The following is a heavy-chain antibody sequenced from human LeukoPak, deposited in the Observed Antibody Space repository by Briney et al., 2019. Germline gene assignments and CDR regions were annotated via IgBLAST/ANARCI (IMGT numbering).Heavy chain of an antibody. D-gene: IGHD6-13*01. CDR2: INPNSGGT. Sequence: GASVKVSCKASGYTFTGYYIHWVRQAPGQGLEWMGWINPNSGGTNYAQKFQCRVSMTRYTSISTAYMELSRLRYDDTAVYYCARAVLDPAAAEKYYYYYYYMDVWGKGTTVTVSS. J-gene: IGHJ6*03. V-gene: IGHV1-2*02. CDR3: ARAVLDPAAAEKYYYYYYYMDV. CDR1: GYTFTGYY.